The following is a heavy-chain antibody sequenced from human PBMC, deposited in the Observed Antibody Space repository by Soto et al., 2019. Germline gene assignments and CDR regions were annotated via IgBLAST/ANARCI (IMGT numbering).Heavy chain of an antibody. CDR2: ISGSGGST. CDR1: GFTFSSYA. D-gene: IGHD3-10*01. CDR3: AKDRGRGRQHYYYYYGMDV. J-gene: IGHJ6*02. Sequence: GGSLRLSCAASGFTFSSYAMSWVRQAPGKGLEWVSAISGSGGSTYYADSVKGRFTISRDNSKNTLYLQMNSLRAEDTAVYYCAKDRGRGRQHYYYYYGMDVWGQGTTVTV. V-gene: IGHV3-23*01.